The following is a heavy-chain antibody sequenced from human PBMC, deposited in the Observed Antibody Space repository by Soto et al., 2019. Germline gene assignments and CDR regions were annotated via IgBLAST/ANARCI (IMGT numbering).Heavy chain of an antibody. CDR3: ARLRYYYDSSGYYGMDV. CDR1: GYSFTSYW. V-gene: IGHV5-10-1*01. CDR2: IDPSDSYT. J-gene: IGHJ6*02. D-gene: IGHD3-22*01. Sequence: GESLKISCKGSGYSFTSYWISCVRQMPGKGLEWMGRIDPSDSYTNYSPSFQGHVTISADKSISTAYLQWSSLKASDTAMYYCARLRYYYDSSGYYGMDVWGQGTTVTVSS.